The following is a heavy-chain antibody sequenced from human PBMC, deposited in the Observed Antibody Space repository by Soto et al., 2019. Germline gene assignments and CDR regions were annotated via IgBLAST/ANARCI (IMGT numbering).Heavy chain of an antibody. D-gene: IGHD6-19*01. J-gene: IGHJ5*02. V-gene: IGHV3-23*01. CDR3: AKETYGSGWTLDA. Sequence: DVQLLESGGGVVQSGGSLRLSCSASGFAFSDYSMHWVRQAPGKGLEWVSAISGGGGNTYYAGSVNGRFTISRDNSRNTLYLQMHSLRDDVTALYYCAKETYGSGWTLDAWGQGTRATVSS. CDR2: ISGGGGNT. CDR1: GFAFSDYS.